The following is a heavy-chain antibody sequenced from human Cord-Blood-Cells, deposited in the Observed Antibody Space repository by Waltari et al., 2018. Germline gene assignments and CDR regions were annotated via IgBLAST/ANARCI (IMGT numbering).Heavy chain of an antibody. J-gene: IGHJ4*02. CDR3: AKETIFGVVLDY. D-gene: IGHD3-3*01. V-gene: IGHV3-30*02. Sequence: QVQLVESGGGVVQPGGSLRLSCVASGFTFSTYGMHWVRQAPGKGLEWVAFIRYDGSNKYYADSVKGRFTISRDNSKNTLYLQMNSLRAEDTAVYYCAKETIFGVVLDYWGQGTLVTVSS. CDR2: IRYDGSNK. CDR1: GFTFSTYG.